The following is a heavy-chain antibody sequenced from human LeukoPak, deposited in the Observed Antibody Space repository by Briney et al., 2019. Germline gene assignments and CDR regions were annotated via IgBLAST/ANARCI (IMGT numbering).Heavy chain of an antibody. CDR2: IYSGGST. CDR3: AKDLVVPTTTEA. CDR1: GFTVSSNY. J-gene: IGHJ5*02. V-gene: IGHV3-53*01. Sequence: GGSLRLSCAASGFTVSSNYMSWVRQAPGKGLEWVSVIYSGGSTYYADSVKGRFTISRDNSKNTLYLQMNSLRAEDTAVYYCAKDLVVPTTTEAWGQGALVTVSS. D-gene: IGHD2-2*01.